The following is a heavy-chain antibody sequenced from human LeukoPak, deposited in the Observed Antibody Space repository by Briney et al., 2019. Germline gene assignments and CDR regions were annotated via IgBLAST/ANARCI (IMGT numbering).Heavy chain of an antibody. CDR1: GGSISSYY. Sequence: PSETLSLTCTVSGGSISSYYWSWIRQPPGKGLEWIGYVHFSGSTNYNPSFGTRVTISLDTSKNQISLMLRSVTAADTALYLCARQEKISFGELRWGPKPPKYHYFMDVWGQGTTVTVSS. J-gene: IGHJ6*02. CDR2: VHFSGST. V-gene: IGHV4-59*08. CDR3: ARQEKISFGELRWGPKPPKYHYFMDV. D-gene: IGHD3-10*01.